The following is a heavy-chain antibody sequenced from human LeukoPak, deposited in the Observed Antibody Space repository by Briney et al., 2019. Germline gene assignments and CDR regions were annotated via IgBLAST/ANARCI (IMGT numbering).Heavy chain of an antibody. Sequence: SETLSLTCFVSGGSVNNYYWSWIRQPPGKGLEWIGYVYFTGRTNYNHSLKSRVTISIDTSKNQFSLKLTSVTAADTAVYYCAGTAVAAFTIWGQGTMVTVSS. CDR3: AGTAVAAFTI. V-gene: IGHV4-59*02. D-gene: IGHD6-19*01. CDR2: VYFTGRT. J-gene: IGHJ3*02. CDR1: GGSVNNYY.